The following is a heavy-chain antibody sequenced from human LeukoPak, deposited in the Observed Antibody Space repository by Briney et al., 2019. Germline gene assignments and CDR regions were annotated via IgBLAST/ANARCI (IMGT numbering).Heavy chain of an antibody. CDR3: ARIYTAMVPSSIDY. J-gene: IGHJ4*02. CDR1: GGSISSSSYS. CDR2: IYYSGST. Sequence: SETLSLTCTVSGGSISSSSYSWGWIRQPPGKGLERIGSIYYSGSTYYNPSLKSRVTISVDTSKNQFSLKLSSVTAADTAVYYCARIYTAMVPSSIDYWGQGTLVTVSS. D-gene: IGHD5-18*01. V-gene: IGHV4-39*07.